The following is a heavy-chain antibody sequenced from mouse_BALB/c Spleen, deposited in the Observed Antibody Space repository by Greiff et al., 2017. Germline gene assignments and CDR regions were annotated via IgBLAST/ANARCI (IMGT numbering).Heavy chain of an antibody. CDR2: IDPENGNT. V-gene: IGHV14-3*02. Sequence: VQLQQSGAELVKPGASVKLSCTASGFNIKDTYMHWVKQRPEQGLEWIGWIDPENGNTIYDPKFQGKASITADTSSNTAYLQLSSLTSEDTAVYYCARNVGAMDYWGQGTSVTVSS. CDR3: ARNVGAMDY. CDR1: GFNIKDTY. J-gene: IGHJ4*01.